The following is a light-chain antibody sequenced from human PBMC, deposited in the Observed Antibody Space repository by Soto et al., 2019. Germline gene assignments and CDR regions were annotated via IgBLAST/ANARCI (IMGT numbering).Light chain of an antibody. J-gene: IGKJ1*01. CDR3: QQYNNWQT. V-gene: IGKV3-15*01. Sequence: EIVMTQSPATLSVSPGERATLSCRASQSVSSNLAWYQQKPGQAPRLLIYGASTRATGIPARFSGSGSGKEFTLAISSLQSEDFAVYYCQQYNNWQTFGQGTKVDIK. CDR1: QSVSSN. CDR2: GAS.